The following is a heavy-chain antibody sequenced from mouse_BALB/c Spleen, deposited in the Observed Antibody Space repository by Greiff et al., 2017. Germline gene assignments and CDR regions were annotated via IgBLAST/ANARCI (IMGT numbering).Heavy chain of an antibody. J-gene: IGHJ3*01. CDR1: GFTFSSYA. Sequence: EVKLVESGGGLVKPGGSLKLSCAASGFTFSSYAMSWVRQTPEKRLEWVASISSGGSTYYPDSVKGRFTISRDNARNILYLQMSSLRSEDTAMYYCARLLLPAYWGQGTLVTVSA. CDR3: ARLLLPAY. V-gene: IGHV5-6-5*01. D-gene: IGHD1-1*01. CDR2: ISSGGST.